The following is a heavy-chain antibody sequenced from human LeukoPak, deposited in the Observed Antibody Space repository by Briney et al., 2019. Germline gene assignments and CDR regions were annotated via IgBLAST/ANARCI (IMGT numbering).Heavy chain of an antibody. J-gene: IGHJ4*02. D-gene: IGHD6-13*01. Sequence: GGSLRLSCAPSGFRFSAYTMVWVRQAPGKGLEWVSSISSSSGYIDYADSVKGRFTISRDNSKNTLYLQMNSLRAEDTAVYYCATDSSTWYFDYWGQGTLVTVSS. CDR3: ATDSSTWYFDY. CDR1: GFRFSAYT. V-gene: IGHV3-21*04. CDR2: ISSSSGYI.